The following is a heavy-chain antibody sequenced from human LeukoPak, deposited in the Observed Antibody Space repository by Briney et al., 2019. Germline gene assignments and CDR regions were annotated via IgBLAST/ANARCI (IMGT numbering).Heavy chain of an antibody. J-gene: IGHJ4*02. V-gene: IGHV4-39*01. CDR3: VIPSGYYPSY. CDR1: SRSISSISYY. D-gene: IGHD3-22*01. CDR2: IYYSGST. Sequence: SETLSLTCTVSSRSISSISYYWGWLRQPPGRGWEWFAIIYYSGSTYYNPTLQSRVTISVDTSRNQFSLKLSSVTAADTAVYYCVIPSGYYPSYWGQGTLVTVSS.